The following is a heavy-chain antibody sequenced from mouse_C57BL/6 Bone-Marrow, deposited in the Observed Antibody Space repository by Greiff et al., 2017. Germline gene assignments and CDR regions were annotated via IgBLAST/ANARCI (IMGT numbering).Heavy chain of an antibody. Sequence: EVHLVESGAELVRPGASVKLSCTASGFNIKDDYMHWVKQRPEQGLEWIGWIDPENGDTEYASKFQGKATITADTSSNTAYLQLSSLTSEDTAVYYCTPYYSLDYWGQGTTLTVSS. CDR1: GFNIKDDY. D-gene: IGHD2-12*01. CDR2: IDPENGDT. CDR3: TPYYSLDY. V-gene: IGHV14-4*01. J-gene: IGHJ2*01.